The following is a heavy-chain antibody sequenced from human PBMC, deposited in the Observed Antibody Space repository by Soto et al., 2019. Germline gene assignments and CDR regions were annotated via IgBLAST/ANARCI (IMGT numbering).Heavy chain of an antibody. CDR3: ARDLTIVPATHPRLENYGMDV. V-gene: IGHV1-18*01. D-gene: IGHD2-2*01. J-gene: IGHJ6*02. CDR1: GYSFTSYG. CDR2: ISPYNGHT. Sequence: QVQLVQSAGEVKKPGASVKVSCKASGYSFTSYGISWVRRAPGQGLEWMGWISPYNGHTQFVQRCKGRVTMTTDTSTKTAYMELRNLRSDDTAHYYCARDLTIVPATHPRLENYGMDVWGQGTTVIVSS.